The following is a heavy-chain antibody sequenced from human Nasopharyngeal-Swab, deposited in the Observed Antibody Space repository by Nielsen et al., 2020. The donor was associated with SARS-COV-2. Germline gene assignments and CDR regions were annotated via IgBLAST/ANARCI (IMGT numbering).Heavy chain of an antibody. V-gene: IGHV3-21*01. CDR1: GFTFSSYS. CDR3: VSPGWFDP. J-gene: IGHJ5*02. CDR2: ISSSSSYI. Sequence: GESLKISCAASGFTFSSYSMNWVRQAPGKGLEWVSSISSSSSYIYYADSVKGRFTISRDNAKNSLYLQMNSLRAEDTAVYYCVSPGWFDPWGQGTLVTVSS.